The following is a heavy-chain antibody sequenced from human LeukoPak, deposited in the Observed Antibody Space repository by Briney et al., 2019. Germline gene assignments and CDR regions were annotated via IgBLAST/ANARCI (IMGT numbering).Heavy chain of an antibody. CDR1: GGSISSGGYS. CDR2: IYHSGST. J-gene: IGHJ3*02. CDR3: AREGTDYGRAFDI. D-gene: IGHD4-17*01. V-gene: IGHV4-30-2*01. Sequence: KPSETLSLTCAVSGGSISSGGYSWSWIRQPPGKGLEWIGYIYHSGSTYYNPSLKSRVTISVDRSKNQFSLKLSSVTAADTAVYYCAREGTDYGRAFDIWGQGTMVTVSS.